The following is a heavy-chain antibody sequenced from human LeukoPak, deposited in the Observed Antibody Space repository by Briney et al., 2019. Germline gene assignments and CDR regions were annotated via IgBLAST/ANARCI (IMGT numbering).Heavy chain of an antibody. Sequence: PSQTLSLTCTVSGGSISSGGYYWSWIRQHPGKGLEWIGYIYYNGSTYYNPSLKSRVTISVDTSKNQFSLKLSSVTAADTAVYYCARDLGYCSSTSCYYYGMDVWGQGTTVTVSS. D-gene: IGHD2-2*01. CDR3: ARDLGYCSSTSCYYYGMDV. J-gene: IGHJ6*02. V-gene: IGHV4-31*03. CDR2: IYYNGST. CDR1: GGSISSGGYY.